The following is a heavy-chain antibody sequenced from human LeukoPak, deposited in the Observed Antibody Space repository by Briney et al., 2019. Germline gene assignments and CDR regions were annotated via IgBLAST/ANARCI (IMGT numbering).Heavy chain of an antibody. V-gene: IGHV1-18*04. J-gene: IGHJ3*02. CDR3: ASQGGYCSSTSCYPVSDAFDI. CDR2: ISAYNGNT. CDR1: GYTFTSYG. Sequence: GASVKVSCKASGYTFTSYGISWVRQAPGQGLEWMGWISAYNGNTNYAQKLQGRVTMTTDTSTSTAYMELRSLRSDDTAVYYCASQGGYCSSTSCYPVSDAFDIWAKGQWSPSLQ. D-gene: IGHD2-2*01.